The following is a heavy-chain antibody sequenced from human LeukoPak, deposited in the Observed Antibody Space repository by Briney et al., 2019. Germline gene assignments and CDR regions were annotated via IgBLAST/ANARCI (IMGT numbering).Heavy chain of an antibody. V-gene: IGHV4-59*08. CDR1: GGSISSYY. CDR2: IYYSGST. J-gene: IGHJ4*02. D-gene: IGHD1-26*01. CDR3: ARHKSGSYYSFDY. Sequence: SETLSLTCTVSGGSISSYYWSWIRQPPGKGLEWIGYIYYSGSTNYNPSLKSRVTISVDTSKNQFSLKLSSVTAADTAVYYCARHKSGSYYSFDYWGQGTLVTVSS.